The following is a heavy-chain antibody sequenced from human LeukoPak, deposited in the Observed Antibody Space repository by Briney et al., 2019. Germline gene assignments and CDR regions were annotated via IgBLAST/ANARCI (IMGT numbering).Heavy chain of an antibody. J-gene: IGHJ4*02. CDR1: GYTFTSNA. CDR3: ASFFCTSALCYYLDY. V-gene: IGHV7-4-1*02. Sequence: ASVKVSCKASGYTFTSNALGWVRQAPGQGLEWMRWINTNTGNPTYAQGFTGRFVFSLDTSDNTAYLQISSLQAEDTAVYSCASFFCTSALCYYLDYWGQGTLVTVSS. CDR2: INTNTGNP. D-gene: IGHD2-8*01.